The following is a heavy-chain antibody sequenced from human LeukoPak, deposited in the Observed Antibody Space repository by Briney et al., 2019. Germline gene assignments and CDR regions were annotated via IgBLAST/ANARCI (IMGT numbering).Heavy chain of an antibody. Sequence: GGSLRLSCVASGFTFSSYEMNWVRQAPGKGLEWLSYIGSSDSTTHYADSVKGRFTISRDNSKNTLYLQMNSLRAEDTAVYYCAKDGPLVGATSEGLHAFDYWGQGTLVTVSS. CDR1: GFTFSSYE. D-gene: IGHD1-26*01. CDR3: AKDGPLVGATSEGLHAFDY. J-gene: IGHJ4*02. V-gene: IGHV3-48*03. CDR2: IGSSDSTT.